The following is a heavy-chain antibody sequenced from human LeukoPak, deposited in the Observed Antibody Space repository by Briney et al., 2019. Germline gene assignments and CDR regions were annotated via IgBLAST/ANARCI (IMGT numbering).Heavy chain of an antibody. CDR3: AGGDPYYFDY. D-gene: IGHD2-21*02. CDR2: IYYSGST. V-gene: IGHV4-31*03. J-gene: IGHJ4*02. CDR1: GGSISSGGYY. Sequence: SQTLSLTCTVSGGSISSGGYYWSWIRQHPGKGLEWIGYIYYSGSTYYHPSLKSRVTISVDTSKNQFSLKLSSVTAADTAVYYCAGGDPYYFDYWGQGTLVTVSS.